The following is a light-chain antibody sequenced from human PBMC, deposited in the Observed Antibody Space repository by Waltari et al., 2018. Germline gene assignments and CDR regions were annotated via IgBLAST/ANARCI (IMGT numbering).Light chain of an antibody. J-gene: IGKJ4*01. CDR2: AAS. Sequence: DIQMTQSPSSLSAYVGDRITITCRASQSIKSSVNWYQQKPGKVQKLLIYAASTLQTGVPSRFSGSGSGTQFTLTISSLQPEDFASYYCQQTSSTPSFGGGTKVDIK. CDR1: QSIKSS. CDR3: QQTSSTPS. V-gene: IGKV1-39*01.